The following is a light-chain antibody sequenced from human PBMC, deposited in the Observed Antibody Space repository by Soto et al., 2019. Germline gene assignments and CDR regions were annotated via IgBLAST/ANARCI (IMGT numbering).Light chain of an antibody. V-gene: IGKV3-11*01. CDR1: QNVDTF. CDR2: DAS. J-gene: IGKJ4*01. Sequence: DIVLTQSPGTVSVSPGERVSLSCRASQNVDTFLAWYQQKPGQAPRLVMYDASHRATGIPARFSGSGSGTDFTLTITSLEPEDFGVYYCQQRNKWPLTFGAGTRVEI. CDR3: QQRNKWPLT.